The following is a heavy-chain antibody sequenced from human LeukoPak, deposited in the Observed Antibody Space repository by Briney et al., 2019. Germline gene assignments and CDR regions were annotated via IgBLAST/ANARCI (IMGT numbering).Heavy chain of an antibody. Sequence: SETLSLTCTVSGGSISSYYWSWIRQPPGKGLEWIGYIYYSWSTNYNPSLKSRVTISVDTSKNQFSLKLSSVTAADTAVYYCARAHSSSWYPYWGQGTLVTVSS. V-gene: IGHV4-59*01. CDR1: GGSISSYY. CDR3: ARAHSSSWYPY. CDR2: IYYSWST. J-gene: IGHJ4*02. D-gene: IGHD6-13*01.